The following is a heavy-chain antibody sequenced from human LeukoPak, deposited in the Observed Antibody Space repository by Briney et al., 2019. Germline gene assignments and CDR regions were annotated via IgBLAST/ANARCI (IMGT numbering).Heavy chain of an antibody. J-gene: IGHJ4*02. CDR3: AREGPIVGATHLVDY. V-gene: IGHV1-2*02. CDR1: GYTFTDYY. CDR2: INPNSGGT. D-gene: IGHD1-26*01. Sequence: GASVTVSCTASGYTFTDYYMHWVRQAPGQGRGWRGWINPNSGGTNYAQKFQGRVTMTRDTSISTAYMELSRLRSDDTAVYYCAREGPIVGATHLVDYWGQGTLVTVSS.